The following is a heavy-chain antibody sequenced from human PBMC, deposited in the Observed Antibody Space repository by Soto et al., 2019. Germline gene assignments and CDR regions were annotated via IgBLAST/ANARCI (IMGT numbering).Heavy chain of an antibody. J-gene: IGHJ6*02. V-gene: IGHV4-31*03. CDR3: ARDYYYGVDV. CDR1: GGSISSDGYY. CDR2: IYYSGST. Sequence: QVQLQESGPGLVKPSQTLSLTCTVSGGSISSDGYYWNWIRQHPGKGLEWIGYIYYSGSTFYNASLKSRVTISIDTSKNHFSLKMRSVTAADTAVYYCARDYYYGVDVWGPGTTVTVSS.